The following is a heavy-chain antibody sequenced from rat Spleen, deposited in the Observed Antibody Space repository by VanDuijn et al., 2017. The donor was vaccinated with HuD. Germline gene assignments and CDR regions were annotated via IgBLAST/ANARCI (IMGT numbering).Heavy chain of an antibody. CDR3: ARLYYGFWYFDF. Sequence: LKLSCAASGFTFSDYYMAWVRQAPKKGLEWVAFISYEGSITYYGDSVKGRFTISRDNAKSTLYLQMNSLRSEDTATYYCARLYYGFWYFDFWGPGTMVTVSS. D-gene: IGHD1-7*01. CDR1: GFTFSDYY. V-gene: IGHV5-22*01. CDR2: ISYEGSIT. J-gene: IGHJ1*01.